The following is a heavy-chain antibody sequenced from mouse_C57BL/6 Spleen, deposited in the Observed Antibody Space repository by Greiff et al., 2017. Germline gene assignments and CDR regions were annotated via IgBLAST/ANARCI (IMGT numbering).Heavy chain of an antibody. CDR3: ARHKDITTAFDV. Sequence: DVKLVESGGDLVKPGGSLKLSCAASGFTFSSYGMSWVRQTPDKRLEWVATISSGGSYTYYPDSVKGRFTISRDNAKNTLYLQMSSLKSEDTAMYYCARHKDITTAFDVWGTGTTVTVSS. D-gene: IGHD1-1*01. CDR1: GFTFSSYG. V-gene: IGHV5-6*02. CDR2: ISSGGSYT. J-gene: IGHJ1*03.